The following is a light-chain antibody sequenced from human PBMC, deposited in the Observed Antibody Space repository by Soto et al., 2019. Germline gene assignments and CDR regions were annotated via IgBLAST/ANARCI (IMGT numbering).Light chain of an antibody. CDR3: QVWDSSSDHRV. Sequence: SYELTQPPSVSVAPGKTARITCGENNIGSKSVHWYQQKPGQAPVLVIYYDSDRPSGIPERFSGSKSGNTATLTISRVEAGDEADYYCQVWDSSSDHRVFGTGTK. J-gene: IGLJ1*01. V-gene: IGLV3-21*04. CDR2: YDS. CDR1: NIGSKS.